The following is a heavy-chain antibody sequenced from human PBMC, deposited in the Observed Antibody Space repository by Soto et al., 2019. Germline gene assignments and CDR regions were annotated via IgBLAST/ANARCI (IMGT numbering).Heavy chain of an antibody. Sequence: GGSLRLSCAASGFTFSNFGIHWVRPAPGKGLEWVALISYGGSNEFYAESVKGRFTISRDNSKNTVLLQMNSLRTEDTAVYYCAKDRSSDWSLDNWGQGALVTVSS. V-gene: IGHV3-30*18. CDR1: GFTFSNFG. J-gene: IGHJ4*02. D-gene: IGHD6-19*01. CDR3: AKDRSSDWSLDN. CDR2: ISYGGSNE.